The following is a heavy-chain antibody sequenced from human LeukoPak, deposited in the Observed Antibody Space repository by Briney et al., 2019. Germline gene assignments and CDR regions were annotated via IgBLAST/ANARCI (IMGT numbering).Heavy chain of an antibody. CDR3: ARMPPFGYGDYGWFDP. CDR1: GGSFSGYY. Sequence: SETLSLTCAVYGGSFSGYYWSWIRQPPGKGLEWIGEINHSGSTNYNPSLQSRVTISLDTSKNRFSLNLYSVTAADTAVYYCARMPPFGYGDYGWFDPWGQGTLVTVSS. CDR2: INHSGST. J-gene: IGHJ5*02. V-gene: IGHV4-34*01. D-gene: IGHD4-17*01.